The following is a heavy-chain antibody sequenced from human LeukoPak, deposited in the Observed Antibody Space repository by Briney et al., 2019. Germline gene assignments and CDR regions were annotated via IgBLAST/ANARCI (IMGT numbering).Heavy chain of an antibody. CDR1: GFTLRGYW. Sequence: GGSLRLSCADSGFTLRGYWMKWVRQAPGQGLEWVASIKEDGREKFYVDSVKGRFTISRDDAKNSLYLQMNSLRAEDTAVYYCARDRYYYDSSGYFPPDAFDIWGQGTMVTVSS. J-gene: IGHJ3*02. CDR3: ARDRYYYDSSGYFPPDAFDI. D-gene: IGHD3-22*01. CDR2: IKEDGREK. V-gene: IGHV3-7*01.